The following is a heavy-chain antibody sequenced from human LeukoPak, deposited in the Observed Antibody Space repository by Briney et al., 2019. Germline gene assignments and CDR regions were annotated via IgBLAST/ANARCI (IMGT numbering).Heavy chain of an antibody. V-gene: IGHV1-69*04. D-gene: IGHD3-9*01. Sequence: SVKVSCKASGGTFSSHVISGVRQAPGQGLEWMGRIIPILGIANYAQKFQGRVTITADKSTSTAYMELSSLRSEDTAVYYCARLDWDFDYWGQGTLVTVSS. CDR3: ARLDWDFDY. J-gene: IGHJ4*02. CDR2: IIPILGIA. CDR1: GGTFSSHV.